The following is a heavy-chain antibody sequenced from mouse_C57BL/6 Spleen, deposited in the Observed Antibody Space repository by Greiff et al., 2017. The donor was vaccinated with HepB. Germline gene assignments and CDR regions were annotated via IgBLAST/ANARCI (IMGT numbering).Heavy chain of an antibody. J-gene: IGHJ1*03. D-gene: IGHD2-3*01. CDR1: GYTFTSYW. CDR3: ARGGGGYYHPDSFGV. Sequence: VQLQQPGTELVKPGASVKLSCKASGYTFTSYWMHWVKQRPGQGLEWIGNINPSNGGTNYNEKFKSKATLTVDKSSSTAYMQLSSLTSEDSAVYYCARGGGGYYHPDSFGVWGTGTTVTVSS. CDR2: INPSNGGT. V-gene: IGHV1-53*01.